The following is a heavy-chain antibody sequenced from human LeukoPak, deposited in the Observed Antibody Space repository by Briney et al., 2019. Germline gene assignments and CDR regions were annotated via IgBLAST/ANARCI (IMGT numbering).Heavy chain of an antibody. CDR1: GFTFDDYA. D-gene: IGHD5-12*01. J-gene: IGHJ4*02. CDR2: ISWNSGSI. Sequence: PGGSLRLSCAASGFTFDDYAMHWVRQAPGKGLEWVSGISWNSGSIGYADSVKGRFTISRDNAKNSLYLQMNSLRAEDTALYYCAKGRGDIVATIDYWGQGTLVTVSS. CDR3: AKGRGDIVATIDY. V-gene: IGHV3-9*01.